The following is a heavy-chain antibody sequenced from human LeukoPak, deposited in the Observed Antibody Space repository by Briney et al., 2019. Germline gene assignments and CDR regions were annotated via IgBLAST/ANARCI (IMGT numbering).Heavy chain of an antibody. Sequence: GGSLRLSCAASGFTFRSYWMRWVRQAPGKGGEGVANIKQDGNEKYYVDSVKGRFTISRDNAKNSLYLQMNSLRAEDTAVYYCARTGGSSGWYSPALLKYYFDYWGQGTLVTVSS. CDR3: ARTGGSSGWYSPALLKYYFDY. CDR1: GFTFRSYW. J-gene: IGHJ4*02. D-gene: IGHD6-19*01. V-gene: IGHV3-7*01. CDR2: IKQDGNEK.